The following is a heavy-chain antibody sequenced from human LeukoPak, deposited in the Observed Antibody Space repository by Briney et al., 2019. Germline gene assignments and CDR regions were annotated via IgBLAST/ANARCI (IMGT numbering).Heavy chain of an antibody. CDR2: IRSMAHGGTT. CDR3: ARGAMVRGANYYFDY. D-gene: IGHD3-10*01. CDR1: GFAFGDYG. Sequence: GGSLRLSCTASGFAFGDYGMTWVRQAPGKGLEWVSFIRSMAHGGTTEYAASVKGRFTISRDDSKGIAYLQVSSLKTGDTAVYYCARGAMVRGANYYFDYWGQGALVTVSS. J-gene: IGHJ4*02. V-gene: IGHV3-49*04.